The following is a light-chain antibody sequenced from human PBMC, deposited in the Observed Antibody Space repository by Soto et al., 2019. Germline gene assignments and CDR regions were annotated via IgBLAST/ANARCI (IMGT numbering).Light chain of an antibody. J-gene: IGKJ5*01. CDR3: QQLNTYPIT. CDR1: QSVSSSY. Sequence: EIVLTQSPATLSLSPGERATLSCGASQSVSSSYLAWYQQKPGLAPRLLIYDASSRATGIPDRVSGSGSGTSFTLTISSPQPEDFATYYCQQLNTYPITFAQGARLEIK. V-gene: IGKV3D-20*01. CDR2: DAS.